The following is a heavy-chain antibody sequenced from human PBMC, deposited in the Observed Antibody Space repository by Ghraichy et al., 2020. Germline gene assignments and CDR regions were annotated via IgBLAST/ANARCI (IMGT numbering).Heavy chain of an antibody. CDR1: GFTFSSYS. V-gene: IGHV3-21*01. CDR3: ARDLTQHLVSGVVDWHFDL. Sequence: GGSLRLSCAASGFTFSSYSMNWVRQAPGKGLEWVSSISTSSSSISYGDSVKGRFSISRDNAKNSLYLQLNSLRAEDTAVYYCARDLTQHLVSGVVDWHFDLWGRGTLVTVSS. J-gene: IGHJ2*01. D-gene: IGHD6-13*01. CDR2: ISTSSSSI.